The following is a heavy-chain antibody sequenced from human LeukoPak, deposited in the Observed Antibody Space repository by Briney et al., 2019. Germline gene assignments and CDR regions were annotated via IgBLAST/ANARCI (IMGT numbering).Heavy chain of an antibody. CDR2: IIPIFGTA. CDR3: ARESYYDSSGYYENDAFDI. D-gene: IGHD3-22*01. Sequence: SVKVSCRASGGTFSSYAISWVRQAPGQGLEWMGRIIPIFGTANYAQKFQGRVTITTDESTSTAYMELSSLRSEDTAVYYCARESYYDSSGYYENDAFDIWGQGTMVTVSS. CDR1: GGTFSSYA. J-gene: IGHJ3*02. V-gene: IGHV1-69*05.